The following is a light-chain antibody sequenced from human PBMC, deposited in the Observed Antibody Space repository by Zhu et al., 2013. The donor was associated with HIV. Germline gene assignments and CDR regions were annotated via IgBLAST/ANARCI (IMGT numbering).Light chain of an antibody. V-gene: IGKV1-12*01. CDR1: QDIGSY. J-gene: IGKJ4*01. CDR2: AGS. CDR3: QQADSFPPT. Sequence: DIQMTQSPSSVSASVGDRVTITCRASQDIGSYLAWYQQKPGKAPELLVYAGSPLQSGVSSRFSGSGSGTDFTLTISSLQAEDFVTYYCQQADSFPPTFGGGTKVEIK.